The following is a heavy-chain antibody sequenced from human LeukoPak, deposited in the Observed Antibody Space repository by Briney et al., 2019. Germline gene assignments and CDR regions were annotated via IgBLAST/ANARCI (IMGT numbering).Heavy chain of an antibody. CDR2: ISSSSSAI. V-gene: IGHV3-48*04. Sequence: GGSLRLSCAASGFTFSSYSMNWVRQAPGKGLEWVSYISSSSSAIYYADSVKGRFTISRDNAKNSLYLQMNSLRAEDTAVYYCARDPYYDSGGYKRVFDYWGQGTLVTVSS. J-gene: IGHJ4*02. CDR1: GFTFSSYS. D-gene: IGHD3-22*01. CDR3: ARDPYYDSGGYKRVFDY.